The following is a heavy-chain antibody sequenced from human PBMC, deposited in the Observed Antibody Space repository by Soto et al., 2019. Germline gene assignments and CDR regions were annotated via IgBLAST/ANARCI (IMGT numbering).Heavy chain of an antibody. V-gene: IGHV3-11*01. CDR2: ISSSATTS. CDR3: ARVGANKVWNIAPRPKGYFSDY. J-gene: IGHJ4*02. CDR1: GFTFSDHY. Sequence: QVQLVESGGGLVKPGGSLRLSCAASGFTFSDHYMTWIRQAPGKGVEWVSSISSSATTSYYTDSVKGRFTISRDNAENSVDLQMTSLRAEDTAVYYCARVGANKVWNIAPRPKGYFSDYWGQGTLVTVSS. D-gene: IGHD6-6*01.